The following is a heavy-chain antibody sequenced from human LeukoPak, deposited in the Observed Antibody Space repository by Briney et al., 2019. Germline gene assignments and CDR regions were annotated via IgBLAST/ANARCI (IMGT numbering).Heavy chain of an antibody. D-gene: IGHD4-17*01. CDR1: GFTFSSYG. Sequence: PGGSLRLSCAASGFTFSSYGMHWVRQAPGKGLEWVAVISYDGSNKYYADSVKGRFTISRDNSKNTLYLQMNSLRAEDTAVYYCAKADAIPPNDYGDYVSPVGVDYWGQGTLVTVSS. CDR2: ISYDGSNK. J-gene: IGHJ4*02. V-gene: IGHV3-30*18. CDR3: AKADAIPPNDYGDYVSPVGVDY.